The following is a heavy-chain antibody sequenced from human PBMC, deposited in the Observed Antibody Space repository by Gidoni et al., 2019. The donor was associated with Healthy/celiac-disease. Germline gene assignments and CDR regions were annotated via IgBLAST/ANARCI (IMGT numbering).Heavy chain of an antibody. J-gene: IGHJ4*02. D-gene: IGHD5-12*01. CDR3: AKDYGQWLRFHYFDY. V-gene: IGHV3-30*18. CDR2: ISYDGSNK. CDR1: GFTFSSYG. Sequence: QVQLVESGGGVVQPGRSLRLSCAASGFTFSSYGMHWVRQAPGKGLEWVAVISYDGSNKYYADSVKGRFTISRDNSKNTLYLQMNSLRAEDTAVYYCAKDYGQWLRFHYFDYWGQGTLVTVSS.